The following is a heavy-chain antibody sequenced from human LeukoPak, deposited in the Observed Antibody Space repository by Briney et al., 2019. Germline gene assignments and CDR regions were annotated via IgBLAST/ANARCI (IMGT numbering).Heavy chain of an antibody. D-gene: IGHD1-20*01. J-gene: IGHJ6*02. CDR2: IRGSTGDT. V-gene: IGHV3-23*01. CDR3: ASNWNLDYYYYYGMDV. Sequence: GGSLRLSCSASGFTFSSNAMAWVRQAPGKGLEWVSAIRGSTGDTYYADSVKGRFTISRDNAKNSLYLQMNSLRAEDTAVYYCASNWNLDYYYYYGMDVWGQGTTVTVSS. CDR1: GFTFSSNA.